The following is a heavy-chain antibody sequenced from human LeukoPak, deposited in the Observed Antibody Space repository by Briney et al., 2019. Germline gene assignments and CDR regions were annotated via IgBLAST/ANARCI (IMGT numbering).Heavy chain of an antibody. V-gene: IGHV3-11*04. CDR1: GSTSVDPY. J-gene: IGHJ4*02. CDR3: ARTARHLDY. CDR2: ISGSGTDI. Sequence: GGSLKPSWEPSGSTSVDPYRSWIPRPPGKGLECLSYISGSGTDINYADSVRGRFTISRDNAKNLLYLQMNDLRVEDTAVYYCARTARHLDYWGQGTLVTVSS. D-gene: IGHD5-18*01.